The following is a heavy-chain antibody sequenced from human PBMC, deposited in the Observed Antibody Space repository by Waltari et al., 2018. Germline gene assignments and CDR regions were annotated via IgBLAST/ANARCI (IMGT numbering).Heavy chain of an antibody. D-gene: IGHD3-16*01. CDR2: TNEDWRIT. CDR3: VRDLAGVGGH. J-gene: IGHJ4*02. Sequence: EVQLVESGGGLVQPGGSLRLSCAASGFTFGNDWMHWVRQVPGKGLVWFSRTNEDWRITNYADSVKGRFTISRDNAKNTLYLQMNSLRAEDTAVYYCVRDLAGVGGHWGQGTLVTVSS. CDR1: GFTFGNDW. V-gene: IGHV3-74*01.